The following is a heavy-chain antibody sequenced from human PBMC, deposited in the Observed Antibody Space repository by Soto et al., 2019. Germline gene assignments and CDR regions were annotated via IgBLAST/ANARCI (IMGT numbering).Heavy chain of an antibody. CDR1: GYTFTSYA. CDR3: ARDAPQEDY. V-gene: IGHV1-18*01. J-gene: IGHJ4*02. Sequence: QVQLVQSGAEVKKPGASVKVSCKSSGYTFTSYAISWVRQAPGQGLEWMGWISAYNGNTNYAQKLQGRVTMPTDTATSTAYMELRSLRYDDTAVYYCARDAPQEDYWGQGTLVTVSS. CDR2: ISAYNGNT.